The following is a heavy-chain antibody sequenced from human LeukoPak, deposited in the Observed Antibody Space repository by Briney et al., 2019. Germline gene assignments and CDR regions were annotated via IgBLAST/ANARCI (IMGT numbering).Heavy chain of an antibody. J-gene: IGHJ3*01. V-gene: IGHV4-59*08. Sequence: PSETLSLTCTVFGGSISSYYWNWIRQPPGKGLEWIGYIYYSGSTNYNPSLKSRVTTLVDTSKNQFSLRLSSVTAADTAVYYCAREYSSSSGRRAFDFWGQGTMVTVSS. CDR3: AREYSSSSGRRAFDF. CDR1: GGSISSYY. D-gene: IGHD6-6*01. CDR2: IYYSGST.